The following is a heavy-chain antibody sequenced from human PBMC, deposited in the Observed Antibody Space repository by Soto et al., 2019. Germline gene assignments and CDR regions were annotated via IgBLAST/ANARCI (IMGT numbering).Heavy chain of an antibody. CDR3: AREMTIFGVAPGGGLDV. Sequence: LQLQESGSGLVQPSQTLSLTCTASGGSISTYDYSWSWIRQPPGGGLEWIGSIYQTGRTYVIPSLKSRVTMSPDKSKNQFSLNLTAVTAADTALYYCAREMTIFGVAPGGGLDVWGQGITVTVSS. J-gene: IGHJ6*02. V-gene: IGHV4-30-2*01. D-gene: IGHD3-3*01. CDR2: IYQTGRT. CDR1: GGSISTYDYS.